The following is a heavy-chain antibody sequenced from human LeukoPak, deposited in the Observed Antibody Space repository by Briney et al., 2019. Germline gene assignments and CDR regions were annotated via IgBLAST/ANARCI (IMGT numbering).Heavy chain of an antibody. V-gene: IGHV1-2*02. CDR2: VNPKTGGT. CDR1: GYSFTGYH. J-gene: IGHJ3*01. D-gene: IGHD3-3*01. CDR3: AREFSSKLEWLAYVTGDDAFDV. Sequence: GAAVKVSCKAFGYSFTGYHLHWVRQAPRQGLEWMGWVNPKTGGTNYARKFQGRVTMTRDTSINTVNMELSRLTSDDTAVYYCAREFSSKLEWLAYVTGDDAFDVWSEGTMITVS.